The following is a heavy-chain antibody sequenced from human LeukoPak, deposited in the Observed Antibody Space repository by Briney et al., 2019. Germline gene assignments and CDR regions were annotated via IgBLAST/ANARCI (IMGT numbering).Heavy chain of an antibody. J-gene: IGHJ4*02. Sequence: SETLSLTCAVSGGSISSSNWWSWVRQPPGKGLEWIGEIYHSGSTNYNPSLKSRVTISVDKSKNQFSLKLSSVTAADTAIYYCARGWKTYDFLSSSPRGYFDHWSQGTLVTVSS. V-gene: IGHV4-4*02. D-gene: IGHD3-3*01. CDR1: GGSISSSNW. CDR2: IYHSGST. CDR3: ARGWKTYDFLSSSPRGYFDH.